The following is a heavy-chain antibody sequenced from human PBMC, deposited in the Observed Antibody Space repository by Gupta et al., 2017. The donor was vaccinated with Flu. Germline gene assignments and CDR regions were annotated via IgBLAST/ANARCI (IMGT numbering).Heavy chain of an antibody. V-gene: IGHV5-51*01. J-gene: IGHJ4*02. Sequence: VGQMPGQGLEWMEFIYPGESDTRYSPSIHGEITISVDMSVNTASLQWSRLMASDTAIYYCARRGRANYYGYDYWGQGTLVTVSS. D-gene: IGHD3-10*01. CDR2: IYPGESDT. CDR3: ARRGRANYYGYDY.